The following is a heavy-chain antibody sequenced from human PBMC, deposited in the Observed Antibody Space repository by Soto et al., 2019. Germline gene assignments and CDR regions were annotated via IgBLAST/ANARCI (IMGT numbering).Heavy chain of an antibody. CDR2: VIPILGQA. D-gene: IGHD1-26*01. V-gene: IGHV1-69*01. J-gene: IGHJ4*02. CDR1: GGTFSSYV. CDR3: ARVGGVGAPPGTDF. Sequence: QLVQSGAEVKKPGSSVKISCKASGGTFSSYVISWLRQAPGQGLEWMGGVIPILGQAYYAPNLQGRVKITADDSTRTAYMELNRLTSADTAVYFCARVGGVGAPPGTDFWGQGTLVTVSS.